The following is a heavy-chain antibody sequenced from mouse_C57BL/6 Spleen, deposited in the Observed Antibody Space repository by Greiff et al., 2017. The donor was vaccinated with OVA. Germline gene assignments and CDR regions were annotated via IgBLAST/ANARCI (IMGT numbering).Heavy chain of an antibody. CDR2: INPSTGGT. V-gene: IGHV1-42*01. D-gene: IGHD2-4*01. CDR1: GYSFTGYY. J-gene: IGHJ4*01. CDR3: ARWMITTRCYALDY. Sequence: EVQLQQSGPELVKPGASVKISCKASGYSFTGYYMNWVKQSPEKSLEWIGEINPSTGGTTYNQKFKAKATLTVDKSSSTAYMQLKSLTSEDSAVYYCARWMITTRCYALDYWGQGTSVTVSS.